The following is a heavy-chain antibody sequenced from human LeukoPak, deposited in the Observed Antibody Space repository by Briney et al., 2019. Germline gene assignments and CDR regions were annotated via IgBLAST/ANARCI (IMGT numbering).Heavy chain of an antibody. V-gene: IGHV3-11*01. CDR2: ISNSGSTT. D-gene: IGHD3-10*01. CDR3: ARLAPYYGTGII. J-gene: IGHJ4*02. CDR1: GFTFSDYC. Sequence: PGGSLRLSCAASGFTFSDYCMSWIRQAPGKGLEWISYISNSGSTTYYADSVRGRFTFSRDNAKNSLFLQMNSLRAEDTAVYYCARLAPYYGTGIIWGQGTLVTVSS.